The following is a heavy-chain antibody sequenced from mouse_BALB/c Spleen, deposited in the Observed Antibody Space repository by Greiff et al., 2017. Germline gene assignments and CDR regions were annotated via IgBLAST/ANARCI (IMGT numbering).Heavy chain of an antibody. D-gene: IGHD2-14*01. CDR1: GYTFTDYY. Sequence: QVQLQQSGAELARPGASVKLSCKASGYTFTDYYINWVKQRTGQGLEWIGEIYPGSGNTYYNEKFKGKATLTADKSSSTAYMQLSSLTSEDSAVYYCARARYYRYEGAMDYWGQGTSVTVSS. J-gene: IGHJ4*01. CDR3: ARARYYRYEGAMDY. V-gene: IGHV1-77*01. CDR2: IYPGSGNT.